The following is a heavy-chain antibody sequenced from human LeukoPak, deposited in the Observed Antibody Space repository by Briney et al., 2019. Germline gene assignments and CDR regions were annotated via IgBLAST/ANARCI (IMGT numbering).Heavy chain of an antibody. Sequence: ASVKVSCKASGGTFSSYAISWVRQAPGQGLEWMGGIIPIFGIANYAQKFQGRVTITTDESTSTAYMELSSLRSEDTAVYYCASSRSNYYDSSGPQTFDYWGQGTLVTVSS. J-gene: IGHJ4*02. D-gene: IGHD3-22*01. CDR3: ASSRSNYYDSSGPQTFDY. V-gene: IGHV1-69*05. CDR1: GGTFSSYA. CDR2: IIPIFGIA.